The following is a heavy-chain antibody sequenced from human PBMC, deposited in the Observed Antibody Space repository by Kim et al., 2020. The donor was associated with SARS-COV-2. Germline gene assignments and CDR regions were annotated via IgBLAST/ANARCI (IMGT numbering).Heavy chain of an antibody. CDR3: ARSNFMDV. CDR2: GDST. J-gene: IGHJ6*02. Sequence: GDSTYNPDSVRGTFTISRDNSKATLFLQLNSLRVEDTAIFYCARSNFMDVWGQGTTVTVSS. V-gene: IGHV3-23*01.